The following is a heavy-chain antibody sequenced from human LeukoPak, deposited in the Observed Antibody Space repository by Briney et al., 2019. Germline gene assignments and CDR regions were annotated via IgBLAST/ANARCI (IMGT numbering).Heavy chain of an antibody. D-gene: IGHD6-6*01. CDR1: GGSISSYY. Sequence: SETLSLTCAVSGGSISSYYWSWIRHPPGKGLGWFGYIYISGSTNYTHTLKSRVTISVDTSKNQFSLKLSSVTDADTAVYYCAGYIAASPSVSHYWGQGTLVTVSS. J-gene: IGHJ4*02. CDR3: AGYIAASPSVSHY. CDR2: IYISGST. V-gene: IGHV4-4*09.